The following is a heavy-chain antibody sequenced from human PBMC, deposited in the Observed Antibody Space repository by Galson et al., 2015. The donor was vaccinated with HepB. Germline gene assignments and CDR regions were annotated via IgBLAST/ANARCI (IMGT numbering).Heavy chain of an antibody. D-gene: IGHD3-22*01. J-gene: IGHJ3*02. V-gene: IGHV1-69*04. Sequence: SVKVSCKASGGTFSSYAISWVRQAPGQGLEWMGRIIPILGIANYAQKFQGRVTITADKSTSTAYMELSSLRSEDTAVYYCARARVDSSGYFLTDFTGAFDIWGQGTMVTVSS. CDR1: GGTFSSYA. CDR2: IIPILGIA. CDR3: ARARVDSSGYFLTDFTGAFDI.